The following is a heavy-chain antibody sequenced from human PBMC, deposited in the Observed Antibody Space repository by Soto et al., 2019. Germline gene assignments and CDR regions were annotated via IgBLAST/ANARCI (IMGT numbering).Heavy chain of an antibody. V-gene: IGHV3-74*01. D-gene: IGHD2-15*01. CDR2: INSDGSST. CDR1: GFTFSSYW. J-gene: IGHJ6*02. Sequence: FLRLSCAASGFTFSSYWMHWVRQAPGKGLVWVSRINSDGSSTSYADSVKGRFTISRDNAKNTLYLQMNSLRAEDTAVYYCARAGSIVGMDVWGQGTTVTVSS. CDR3: ARAGSIVGMDV.